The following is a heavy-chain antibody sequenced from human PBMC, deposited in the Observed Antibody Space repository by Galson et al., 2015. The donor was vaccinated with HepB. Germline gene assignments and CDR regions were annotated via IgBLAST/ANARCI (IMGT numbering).Heavy chain of an antibody. Sequence: SLRLSCAASGFTFTTYAMSWVRQAPGKGLEWVSTISGSGDGTYYAGSVKGRFTISRDNSKHTLYLQMNSLRVEDTAVYYCARRTSVVTHFDYWGQGALVIVSS. CDR1: GFTFTTYA. CDR3: ARRTSVVTHFDY. J-gene: IGHJ4*02. D-gene: IGHD4-23*01. CDR2: ISGSGDGT. V-gene: IGHV3-23*01.